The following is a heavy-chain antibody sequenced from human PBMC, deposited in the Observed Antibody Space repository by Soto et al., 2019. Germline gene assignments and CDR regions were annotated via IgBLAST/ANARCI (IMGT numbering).Heavy chain of an antibody. V-gene: IGHV4-39*01. CDR3: ARVPYYGSGGDGPYYFDY. J-gene: IGHJ4*02. CDR2: VYYAGNA. Sequence: SETLSLTCTVSGDSITKSVYYWAWVRQTPGKGLEWIASVYYAGNAYYNPSLQSRVTISVDASRSQFSLELQSVTAADSAVYYCARVPYYGSGGDGPYYFDYWGQGTLVTSPQ. CDR1: GDSITKSVYY. D-gene: IGHD2-15*01.